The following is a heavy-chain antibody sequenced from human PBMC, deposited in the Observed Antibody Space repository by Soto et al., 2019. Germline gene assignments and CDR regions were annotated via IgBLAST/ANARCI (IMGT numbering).Heavy chain of an antibody. D-gene: IGHD3-10*01. CDR2: IYYSGST. J-gene: IGHJ4*02. CDR1: GGSISSGGYY. V-gene: IGHV4-31*03. CDR3: AREYDYYGSGSYYRGSHYFDY. Sequence: KPWETLSLTCTVSGGSISSGGYYWSWIRQHPGKGLEWIGYIYYSGSTYYNPSLKSRVTISVDTSKNQFSLKLSSVTAADTAVYYCAREYDYYGSGSYYRGSHYFDYWGQGTLVTVSS.